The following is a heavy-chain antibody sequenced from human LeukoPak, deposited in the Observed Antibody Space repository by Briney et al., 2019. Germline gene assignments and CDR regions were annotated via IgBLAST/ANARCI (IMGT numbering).Heavy chain of an antibody. CDR3: ASSGWYGITFDY. J-gene: IGHJ4*02. D-gene: IGHD6-19*01. Sequence: SETLSLTCAVSGGSISSGGYSWSWIRQPPGKGLEWIGYIYHSGSTYYNPSLKSRVTILVDKSKNQFSLKLGSVTAADTAVYYCASSGWYGITFDYWGQGTLVTVSS. CDR1: GGSISSGGYS. V-gene: IGHV4-30-2*01. CDR2: IYHSGST.